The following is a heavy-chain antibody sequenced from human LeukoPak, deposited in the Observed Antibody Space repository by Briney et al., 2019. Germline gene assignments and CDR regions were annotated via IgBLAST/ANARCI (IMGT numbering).Heavy chain of an antibody. CDR1: GFTFSTYW. Sequence: GGSLRLSCVGSGFTFSTYWMHWVRQAPGKGRVWVPRVDADGSTPIYADSVKGRSTISRDNGINTVYLQMNSLRAEDTAVYYCARGFDGYPFGWWFDPWGQGTLVTVSS. D-gene: IGHD5-24*01. CDR3: ARGFDGYPFGWWFDP. V-gene: IGHV3-74*01. J-gene: IGHJ5*02. CDR2: VDADGSTP.